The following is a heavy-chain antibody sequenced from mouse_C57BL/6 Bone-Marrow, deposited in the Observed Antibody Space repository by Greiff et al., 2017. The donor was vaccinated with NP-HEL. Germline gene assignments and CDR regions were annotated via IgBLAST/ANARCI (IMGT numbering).Heavy chain of an antibody. V-gene: IGHV1-63*01. CDR1: GYTFTNYW. D-gene: IGHD3-2*02. CDR2: IYPGGGYT. Sequence: QVQLKQSGAELVRPGTSVKMSCKASGYTFTNYWIGWAKQRPGHGLEWIGDIYPGGGYTNYNEKFKGKATLTADKSSSTAYMQFSSLTSEDSAIYCCARYRAAQGFAYWGQGTLVTVSA. CDR3: ARYRAAQGFAY. J-gene: IGHJ3*01.